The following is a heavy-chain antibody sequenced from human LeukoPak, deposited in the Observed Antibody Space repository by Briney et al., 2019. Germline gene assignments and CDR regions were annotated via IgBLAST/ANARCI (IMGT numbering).Heavy chain of an antibody. CDR1: GFTFSRYW. D-gene: IGHD5-12*01. CDR3: ARDRGRYSGSRSEDY. CDR2: IKQDGSEK. V-gene: IGHV3-7*01. Sequence: GGSLRLSCAASGFTFSRYWMSWFRQAPGKGLEWVANIKQDGSEKYYVDSVKGRFTISRDNAKNSLYLQMNSLRAEDTAVYYCARDRGRYSGSRSEDYWGQGTLVTVSS. J-gene: IGHJ4*02.